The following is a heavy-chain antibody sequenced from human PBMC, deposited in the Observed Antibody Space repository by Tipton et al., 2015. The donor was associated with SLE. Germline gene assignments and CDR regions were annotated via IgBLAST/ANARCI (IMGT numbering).Heavy chain of an antibody. Sequence: TLSLTCTVSGDSLSDSYWSWIRQPPGERLEWLGYISHNGGTAYNPSLSSRVTISIDTSKNQFSLKLSSVTAADTAVYYCARDRDTAKVFIDWGQGTLVTVSS. CDR3: ARDRDTAKVFID. V-gene: IGHV4-59*12. CDR1: GDSLSDSY. J-gene: IGHJ4*02. CDR2: ISHNGGT. D-gene: IGHD5-18*01.